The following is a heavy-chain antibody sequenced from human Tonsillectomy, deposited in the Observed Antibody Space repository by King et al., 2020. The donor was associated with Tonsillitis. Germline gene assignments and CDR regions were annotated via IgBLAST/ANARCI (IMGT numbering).Heavy chain of an antibody. CDR2: IIPIFGRA. J-gene: IGHJ6*02. CDR3: ARDLDGMDV. CDR1: GGTFTTYA. V-gene: IGHV1-69*01. Sequence: QLVQSGAEVKKPGSSVKVSCKVSGGTFTTYAINWVRQAPGQGLEWIGDIIPIFGRANYAQKFQGRVTITADESTSTAYMELNRLRSEDTAVYYCARDLDGMDVWGQGTTVTVSS.